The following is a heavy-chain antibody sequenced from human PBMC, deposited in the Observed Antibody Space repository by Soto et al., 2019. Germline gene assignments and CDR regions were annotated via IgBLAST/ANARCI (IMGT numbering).Heavy chain of an antibody. J-gene: IGHJ4*02. CDR1: GFTFSSYA. Sequence: EVQLLESGGGLVQPGGSLRLSCAASGFTFSSYAMSWVRQAPGKGLEWVSAISGSGGSTYYADSVKGRFTISRDNSKNTLYLHKNSLRSDDTAVYYCAKLRVYPVYCSSTRCRDYWGQGTLVTVSS. CDR2: ISGSGGST. CDR3: AKLRVYPVYCSSTRCRDY. D-gene: IGHD2-2*01. V-gene: IGHV3-23*01.